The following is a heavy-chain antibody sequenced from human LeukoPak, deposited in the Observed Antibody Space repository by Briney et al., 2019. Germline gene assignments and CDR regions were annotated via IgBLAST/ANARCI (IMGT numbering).Heavy chain of an antibody. D-gene: IGHD2-21*01. J-gene: IGHJ4*02. CDR2: INPNNGDT. Sequence: GASVKVSCKASGYTFTAQYMHWVRQAPEQGLEWMGWINPNNGDTKYAQSFLGRVTMTRDTSTTTAYMELGSLRSDDTAVYFGASYPRSIPTPPFDYWGQGTLVAVSS. V-gene: IGHV1-2*02. CDR1: GYTFTAQY. CDR3: ASYPRSIPTPPFDY.